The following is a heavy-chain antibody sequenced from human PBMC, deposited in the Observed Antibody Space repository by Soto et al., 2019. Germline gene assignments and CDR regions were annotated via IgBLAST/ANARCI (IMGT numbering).Heavy chain of an antibody. CDR2: ISSSSSTI. Sequence: GGSLRLSCAASGFTFSSYSMNWVRQAPGKGLEWVSYISSSSSTIYYADSVKGRFTISRDNAKNSLYLQMNSLRAEDTAVYYCARDPSRLGAVVVVAAGFDYWGQGTLVTVSS. D-gene: IGHD2-15*01. CDR3: ARDPSRLGAVVVVAAGFDY. CDR1: GFTFSSYS. J-gene: IGHJ4*02. V-gene: IGHV3-48*01.